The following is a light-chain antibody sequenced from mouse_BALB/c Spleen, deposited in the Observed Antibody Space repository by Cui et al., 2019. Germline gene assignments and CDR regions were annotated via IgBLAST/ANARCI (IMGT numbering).Light chain of an antibody. J-gene: IGKJ5*01. CDR1: QGISSN. Sequence: DILMTQSPSSMSVSLGDTVSITCHASQGISSNGGRLQQKPGKSFKGLIYHGTNLEDGVPSRFSGSGSGADYSLTISSLESEDFADYYCVQYAQFPLTFGAGTKLELK. CDR2: HGT. CDR3: VQYAQFPLT. V-gene: IGKV14-100*01.